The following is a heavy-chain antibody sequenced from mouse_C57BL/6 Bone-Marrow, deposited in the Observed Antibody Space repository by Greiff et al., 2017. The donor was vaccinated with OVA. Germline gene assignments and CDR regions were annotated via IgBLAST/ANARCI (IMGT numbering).Heavy chain of an antibody. J-gene: IGHJ1*03. V-gene: IGHV2-2*01. D-gene: IGHD1-1*01. Sequence: QVQLQQSGPGLVQPSQSLSITCTVSGFSLTSYGVHWVRQSPGKGLEWLGVIWSGGSTDYNAAFISRLSISKDNSKSQVFFKMNSLQADDTAIYYGASLYYGSSPDWYFDVWGTGTTVTVSS. CDR2: IWSGGST. CDR1: GFSLTSYG. CDR3: ASLYYGSSPDWYFDV.